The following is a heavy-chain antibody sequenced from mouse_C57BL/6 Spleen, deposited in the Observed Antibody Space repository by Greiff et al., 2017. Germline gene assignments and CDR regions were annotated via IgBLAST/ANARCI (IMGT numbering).Heavy chain of an antibody. D-gene: IGHD1-1*01. CDR1: GYSFTSYY. Sequence: LVESGPELVKPGASVKISCTASGYSFTSYYIHWVKQRPGQGLEWIGWIYPGSGNTKYNEKVKGKATLPADTSSSTSYMQLSSLTSEDSAVYYCARSYYDDPLYFDYWGQGTTLTVSS. V-gene: IGHV1-66*01. CDR2: IYPGSGNT. CDR3: ARSYYDDPLYFDY. J-gene: IGHJ2*01.